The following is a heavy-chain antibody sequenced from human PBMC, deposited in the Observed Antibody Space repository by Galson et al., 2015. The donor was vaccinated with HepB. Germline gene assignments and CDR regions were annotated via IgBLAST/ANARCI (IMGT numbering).Heavy chain of an antibody. CDR2: ISGGGGST. J-gene: IGHJ4*02. Sequence: SLRLSCAASGFTFDRHPMAWVRQAPGKGPEWVSSISGGGGSTYYADFVKGRLTISRDNSRSTLFLQMDSPTADDTAIYYCAGGQYTSYPDYWGQGTLVTVSS. V-gene: IGHV3-23*01. CDR3: AGGQYTSYPDY. D-gene: IGHD1-26*01. CDR1: GFTFDRHP.